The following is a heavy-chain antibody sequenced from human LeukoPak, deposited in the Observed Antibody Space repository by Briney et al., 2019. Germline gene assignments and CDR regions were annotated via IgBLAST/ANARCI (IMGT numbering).Heavy chain of an antibody. Sequence: GGSLRLSCAASGFTFTNYVMSWVRQAPGKGLEWVSGISDSGGSTYYADSVKGRFTISRDNAKNTLYLQMNSPRAEDTAVYYCAKGPLGDVDYWGQGPLVTVSS. D-gene: IGHD4-17*01. V-gene: IGHV3-23*01. CDR1: GFTFTNYV. CDR2: ISDSGGST. CDR3: AKGPLGDVDY. J-gene: IGHJ4*02.